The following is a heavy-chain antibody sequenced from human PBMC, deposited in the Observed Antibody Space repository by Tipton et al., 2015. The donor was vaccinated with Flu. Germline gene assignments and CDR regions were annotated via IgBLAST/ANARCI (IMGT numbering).Heavy chain of an antibody. V-gene: IGHV3-48*04. CDR3: VIGSRGAFET. Sequence: GSLRLSCAASGFTFTTYSMNWVRQAPGKGLEWVSYINVGGNVISYADSVKGRFTISRDDAKNSLYLQMNSLRAEDTAIYHCVIGSRGAFETWGQGTMVTVSS. CDR1: GFTFTTYS. CDR2: INVGGNVI. J-gene: IGHJ3*02. D-gene: IGHD1-1*01.